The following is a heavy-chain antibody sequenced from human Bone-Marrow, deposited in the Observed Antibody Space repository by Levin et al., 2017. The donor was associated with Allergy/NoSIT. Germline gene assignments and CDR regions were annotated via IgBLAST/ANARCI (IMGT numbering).Heavy chain of an antibody. CDR2: ISNDGSNK. J-gene: IGHJ6*02. D-gene: IGHD2-2*01. CDR1: GFTFSNYG. Sequence: GGSLRLSCAASGFTFSNYGMHWVRQAPGKGLEWVAAISNDGSNKYYADSVKGRFTISRDNSKNTLYLQMNSLRAEDTAVYYCAKDSASCSSNSATYGMEVWGQGTSVTVS. CDR3: AKDSASCSSNSATYGMEV. V-gene: IGHV3-30*18.